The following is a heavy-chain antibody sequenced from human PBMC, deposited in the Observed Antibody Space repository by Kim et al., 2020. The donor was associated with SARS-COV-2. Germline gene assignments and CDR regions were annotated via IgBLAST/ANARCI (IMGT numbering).Heavy chain of an antibody. V-gene: IGHV4-31*03. CDR2: IYYSGST. CDR3: ARGEWELPAPIDY. CDR1: GGSISSGGYY. J-gene: IGHJ4*02. D-gene: IGHD1-26*01. Sequence: SETLSLTCTVSGGSISSGGYYWSWIRQHPGKGLEWIGYIYYSGSTYYNPSLKSRVTISVDTSKNQFSLKLSSVTAADTAVYYCARGEWELPAPIDYWGQGTLVTVSS.